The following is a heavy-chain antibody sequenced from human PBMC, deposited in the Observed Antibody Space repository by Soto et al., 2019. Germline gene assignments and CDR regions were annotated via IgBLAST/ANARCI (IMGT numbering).Heavy chain of an antibody. V-gene: IGHV3-21*01. J-gene: IGHJ5*02. D-gene: IGHD3-10*01. CDR3: ARDLPLWFGEYLS. Sequence: GGSLRLSCAASGFTFSSYSMNWVRQAPGKGLEWVSSISSSSSYIYYADSAKGRFTISRDNAKNSLYLQMNSLRAEDTAVYYCARDLPLWFGEYLSWGQGTLVTVSS. CDR2: ISSSSSYI. CDR1: GFTFSSYS.